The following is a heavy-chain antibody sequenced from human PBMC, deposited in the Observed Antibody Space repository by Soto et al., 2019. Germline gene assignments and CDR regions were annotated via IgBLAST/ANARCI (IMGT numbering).Heavy chain of an antibody. D-gene: IGHD1-20*01. V-gene: IGHV3-23*01. Sequence: GGSLGLSCAASGFTFSSYAMSWVRQAPGKGLEWISAVSGSGGSTYYAETVKGRFTISRDNSKDTLYLQMNNLRAEDTAVYYCAKPPDYNWNDYWGQGT. CDR1: GFTFSSYA. CDR2: VSGSGGST. J-gene: IGHJ4*02. CDR3: AKPPDYNWNDY.